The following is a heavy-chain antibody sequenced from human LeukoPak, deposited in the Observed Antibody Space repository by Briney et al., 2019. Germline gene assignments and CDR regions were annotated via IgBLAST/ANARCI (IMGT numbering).Heavy chain of an antibody. J-gene: IGHJ6*02. CDR2: INPNSGGT. CDR1: GYTFTGYY. V-gene: IGHV1-2*02. D-gene: IGHD3-9*01. Sequence: ASVKVSCKASGYTFTGYYMHWVRQAPGQGLKWMGWINPNSGGTNYAQKFQGRVTMTRDTSISTAYMELSRLRSDDTAVYYCATGPDILTGYFGHYGMDVWGQGTTVTVSS. CDR3: ATGPDILTGYFGHYGMDV.